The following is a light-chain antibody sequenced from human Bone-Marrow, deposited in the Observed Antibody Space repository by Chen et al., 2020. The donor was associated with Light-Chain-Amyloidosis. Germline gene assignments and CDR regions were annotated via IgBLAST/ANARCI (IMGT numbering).Light chain of an antibody. CDR2: DDS. V-gene: IGLV3-21*02. J-gene: IGLJ3*02. Sequence: SYVLTQPSSVSVAPGQTATIACGGNNIGSTSVHWYQQTPGQAPLLVVYDDSDRPSGIPERLSAPNSGTTATLTVRRVDAGDEADDYGQVWDRSSDRPVFGGGTKLTVL. CDR1: NIGSTS. CDR3: QVWDRSSDRPV.